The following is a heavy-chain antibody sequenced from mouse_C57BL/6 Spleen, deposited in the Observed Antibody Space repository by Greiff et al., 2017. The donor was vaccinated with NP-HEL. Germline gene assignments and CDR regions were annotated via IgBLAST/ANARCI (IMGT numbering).Heavy chain of an antibody. V-gene: IGHV1-62-2*01. CDR2: FYPGSGSI. Sequence: QVQLQQSGAELGKPGASGKLACKGSGYTFTGDSINWGKQRSGQGLEWVGWFYPGSGSIKYNEKFKDKATLTADKSSSTVYMELSRLTSEDSAVYFCARHEEEGWRWFAYWGQGTLVTVSA. CDR1: GYTFTGDS. D-gene: IGHD2-3*01. J-gene: IGHJ3*01. CDR3: ARHEEEGWRWFAY.